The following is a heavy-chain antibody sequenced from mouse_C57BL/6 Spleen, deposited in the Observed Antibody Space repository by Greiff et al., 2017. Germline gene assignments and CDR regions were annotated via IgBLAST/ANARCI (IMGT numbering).Heavy chain of an antibody. CDR3: ARVRGPYWYCDV. CDR2: INPSNGGT. Sequence: QVQLQQSGTELVKPGASVKLSCKASGYTFTSYWMHWVKQRPGQGLEWIGNINPSNGGTNYNEKFKSKATLTVDKSSSTAYMQLSSLTSEDSAVYYCARVRGPYWYCDVWGTGTTVTVSS. CDR1: GYTFTSYW. J-gene: IGHJ1*03. V-gene: IGHV1-53*01.